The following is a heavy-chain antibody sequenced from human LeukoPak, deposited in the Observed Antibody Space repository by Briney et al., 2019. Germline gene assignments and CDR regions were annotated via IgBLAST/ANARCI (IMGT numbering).Heavy chain of an antibody. J-gene: IGHJ3*02. V-gene: IGHV1-8*01. CDR1: GYTLTSYD. Sequence: ASVKVSCKASGYTLTSYDINWVRQATGQGLEWMGWMNPNSGNTGYAQKFQGRVTMTRNTSISTAYMELSSLRSEDTAVYYCAREDTTYYHDTSGYGYGAFDIWGQGTMVTVSS. CDR3: AREDTTYYHDTSGYGYGAFDI. CDR2: MNPNSGNT. D-gene: IGHD3-22*01.